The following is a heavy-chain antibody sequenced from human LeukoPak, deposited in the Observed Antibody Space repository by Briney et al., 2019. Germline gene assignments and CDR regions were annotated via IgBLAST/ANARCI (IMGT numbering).Heavy chain of an antibody. J-gene: IGHJ4*02. V-gene: IGHV1-24*01. CDR2: FDPENGET. CDR1: GYTLTELS. Sequence: GASVKVSCKVSGYTLTELSMHWVRQAPGKGLEWMGGFDPENGETIYAQKFQGRVTMTEDTSTDTAYTELSSLRSEDTAVYYCATWEYSSGPFDYWGQGTLVTVSS. D-gene: IGHD6-19*01. CDR3: ATWEYSSGPFDY.